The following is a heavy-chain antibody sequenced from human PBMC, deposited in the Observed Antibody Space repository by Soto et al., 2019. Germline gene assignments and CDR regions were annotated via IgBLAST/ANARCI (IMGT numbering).Heavy chain of an antibody. CDR3: AKGIAAYYYYGMDV. D-gene: IGHD6-13*01. V-gene: IGHV3-23*01. CDR2: ISGSGGST. J-gene: IGHJ6*02. Sequence: WGSRRLSCSASGFTLSSYAMSWFRQAPGKGLEWVSAISGSGGSTYYADSVKGRFTISRDNSKNTLYLQMNSLRAEGTAVYYCAKGIAAYYYYGMDVWGQGTTVTVSS. CDR1: GFTLSSYA.